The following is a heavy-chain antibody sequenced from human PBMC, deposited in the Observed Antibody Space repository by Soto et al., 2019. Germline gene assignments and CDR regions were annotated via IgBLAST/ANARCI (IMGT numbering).Heavy chain of an antibody. CDR3: AGTVAVVGTRYTSLDP. CDR2: IIPIFGTS. V-gene: IGHV1-69*01. Sequence: QVQLVQSGAEVKKPGSSVRVSCKASGGTFNTHGISWVRQAPGQGPEWMGGIIPIFGTSNYAQKFQDRVTITADDSTSTAYIELSSLRPEDKAVYYCAGTVAVVGTRYTSLDPWGQGTMVTVSS. D-gene: IGHD6-19*01. CDR1: GGTFNTHG. J-gene: IGHJ5*02.